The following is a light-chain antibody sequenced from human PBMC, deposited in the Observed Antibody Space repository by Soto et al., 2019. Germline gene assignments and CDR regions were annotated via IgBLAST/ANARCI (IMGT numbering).Light chain of an antibody. CDR1: QSVSSIY. Sequence: EIVLTQSPGTLSLSPGERATLSCRASQSVSSIYLAWYQQKPGQAPRLLIYGASSRATGIPDRFSGSGSGTDFTITISRLEPDDFAVSYCQQYGSSALTFGGGTKVEIK. V-gene: IGKV3-20*01. CDR3: QQYGSSALT. CDR2: GAS. J-gene: IGKJ4*01.